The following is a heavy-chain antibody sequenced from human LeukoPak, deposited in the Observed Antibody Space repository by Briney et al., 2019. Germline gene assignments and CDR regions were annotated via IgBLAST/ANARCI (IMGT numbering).Heavy chain of an antibody. CDR3: ARGHCSSTSCPTYYFDY. Sequence: SQTLSLTCTVSGGSISSGDYYWSWIRQPPGKGLEWIGYTYYSGSTYYNPPLKSRVTISVDTSKNQFSLKLSSVTAADTAVYYCARGHCSSTSCPTYYFDYWGQGTLVTVSS. V-gene: IGHV4-30-4*01. D-gene: IGHD2-2*01. J-gene: IGHJ4*02. CDR1: GGSISSGDYY. CDR2: TYYSGST.